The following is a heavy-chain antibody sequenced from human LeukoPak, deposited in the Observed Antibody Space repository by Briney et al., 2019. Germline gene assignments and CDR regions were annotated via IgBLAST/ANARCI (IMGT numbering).Heavy chain of an antibody. V-gene: IGHV3-21*01. CDR3: ARDQPIDY. CDR2: ISSSSSYT. J-gene: IGHJ4*02. Sequence: PGGSLRLSCAASGFTFSSYSMNWVRQAPGKGLEWASSISSSSSYTYYADSVKGRFTISRDNAKNSLYLQMNSLRAEDTAVYYCARDQPIDYWGQGTLVTVSS. CDR1: GFTFSSYS.